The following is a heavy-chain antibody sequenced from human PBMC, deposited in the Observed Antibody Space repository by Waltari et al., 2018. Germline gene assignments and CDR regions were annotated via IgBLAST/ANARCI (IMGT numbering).Heavy chain of an antibody. CDR1: GYTFTGYY. CDR3: ARDLGSGSYPDFDY. V-gene: IGHV1-2*04. J-gene: IGHJ4*02. CDR2: INPNSGGT. D-gene: IGHD3-10*01. Sequence: QVQLVQSGAEVKKPGASVKVSCKASGYTFTGYYMHWVRQAPGQGLEWMGWINPNSGGTNYAQKFQGWVTMTMDTSISTAYMELSRLRSDDTAVYYCARDLGSGSYPDFDYWGQGTLVTVSS.